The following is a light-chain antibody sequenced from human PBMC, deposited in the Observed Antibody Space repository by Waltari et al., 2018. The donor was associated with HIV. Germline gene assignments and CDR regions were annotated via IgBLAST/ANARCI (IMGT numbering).Light chain of an antibody. Sequence: EIVLTQSPGTLSLSPGEGATLSCRASHSVSSYVAWYQHKPGQAPRLLIYDASKRATGIPARFSGSGSGTYFTLTISSLEPEDFAVYYCQQRNNWPPSVTFGGGTRVEI. CDR1: HSVSSY. J-gene: IGKJ4*01. V-gene: IGKV3-11*01. CDR3: QQRNNWPPSVT. CDR2: DAS.